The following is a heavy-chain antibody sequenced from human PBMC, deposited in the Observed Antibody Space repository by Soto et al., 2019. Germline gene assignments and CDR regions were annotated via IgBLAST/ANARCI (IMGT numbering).Heavy chain of an antibody. D-gene: IGHD6-13*01. J-gene: IGHJ5*02. CDR2: IYYSGST. V-gene: IGHV4-31*03. Sequence: KTSETLSLTCTVSGGSISSGGYYWSWIRQHPGKGLEWIGYIYYSGSTYYNPSLKSRVTISVDTSKNQFSLKLSSVTAADTAVYYCASSALAAAGTGWFDPWGQGTLVTVSS. CDR1: GGSISSGGYY. CDR3: ASSALAAAGTGWFDP.